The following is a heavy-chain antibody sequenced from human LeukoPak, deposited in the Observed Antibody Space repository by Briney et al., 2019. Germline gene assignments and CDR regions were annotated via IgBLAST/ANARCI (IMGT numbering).Heavy chain of an antibody. D-gene: IGHD3-9*01. CDR1: GFTFSSYA. Sequence: GGSPRLSCAASGFTFSSYAMSWVRQAPGKGLEWVSAISGSGGSTYYADSVKGRFTISRDNSKNTLYLQMNSLRAEDTAVYYCAKDSQALRYFDWPPGAWGQGTLVTVSS. CDR3: AKDSQALRYFDWPPGA. CDR2: ISGSGGST. J-gene: IGHJ5*02. V-gene: IGHV3-23*01.